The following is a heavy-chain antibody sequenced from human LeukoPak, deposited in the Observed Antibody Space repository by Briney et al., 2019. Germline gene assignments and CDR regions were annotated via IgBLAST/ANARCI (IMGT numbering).Heavy chain of an antibody. V-gene: IGHV3-74*01. CDR1: GFTFSSYW. CDR2: INSDGSST. J-gene: IGHJ5*02. CDR3: ARARGRQNWFDP. Sequence: GGSLRLSCAASGFTFSSYWMHWVRQAPGKGLVWVSRINSDGSSTSYADSVKGRFTISRDNAKNTLYLQMNSLRAEDTAVYYCARARGRQNWFDPWGQGTLVTVSS. D-gene: IGHD2-15*01.